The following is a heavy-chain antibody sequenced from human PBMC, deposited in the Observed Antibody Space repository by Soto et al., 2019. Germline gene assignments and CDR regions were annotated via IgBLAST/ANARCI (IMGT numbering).Heavy chain of an antibody. CDR1: GYTFTGYY. Sequence: ASVKVFCKASGYTFTGYYMHWVRQAPGQGLEWMGWINPNSGGTNYAQKFQGWVTMTRDTSISTAYMELSRLRSDDTAVYYCARDLGVVAATPDSYYYYGMDVWGQGTTVTVSS. V-gene: IGHV1-2*04. CDR3: ARDLGVVAATPDSYYYYGMDV. J-gene: IGHJ6*02. D-gene: IGHD2-15*01. CDR2: INPNSGGT.